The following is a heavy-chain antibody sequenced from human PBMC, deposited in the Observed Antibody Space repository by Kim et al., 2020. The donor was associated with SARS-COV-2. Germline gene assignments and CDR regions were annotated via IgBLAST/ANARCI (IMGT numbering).Heavy chain of an antibody. CDR2: NT. V-gene: IGHV3-64*01. CDR3: ARFSPQAFDI. Sequence: NTYYANSVKDRFIISRENSKNTLYLQMGSLRAEDMAVYYCARFSPQAFDIWGQGTMVTVSS. J-gene: IGHJ3*02.